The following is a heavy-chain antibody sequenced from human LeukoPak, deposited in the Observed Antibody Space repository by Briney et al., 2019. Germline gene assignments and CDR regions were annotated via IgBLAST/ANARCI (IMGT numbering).Heavy chain of an antibody. Sequence: GGSLRLSCAASGFTFSSYAMSWVRQAPGQGLEWVSAISGSGGSTYYADSVKGRFTISRDNSKNTLYLQMNSLRAEDTAVYYCAKGYNYYGSGSYWVLDYWGQGTLVTVSS. D-gene: IGHD3-10*01. CDR1: GFTFSSYA. CDR3: AKGYNYYGSGSYWVLDY. V-gene: IGHV3-23*01. J-gene: IGHJ4*02. CDR2: ISGSGGST.